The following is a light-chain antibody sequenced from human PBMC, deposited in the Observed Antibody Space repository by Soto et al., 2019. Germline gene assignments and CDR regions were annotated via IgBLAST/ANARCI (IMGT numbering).Light chain of an antibody. CDR3: QQYGSSL. Sequence: EIVLTQSPGTLSLSPGERAALSSRASQSVSSSYLAWYQQKPGQAPRLLIYGASSRATGIPDRFSGSGSGTDFTLTISRLEPEDFAVYYCQQYGSSLLGGGTKVDIK. CDR1: QSVSSSY. V-gene: IGKV3-20*01. J-gene: IGKJ4*01. CDR2: GAS.